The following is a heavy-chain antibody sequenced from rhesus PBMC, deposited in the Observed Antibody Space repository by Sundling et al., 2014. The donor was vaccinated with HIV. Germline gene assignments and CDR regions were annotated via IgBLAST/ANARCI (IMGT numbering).Heavy chain of an antibody. V-gene: IGHV2S1*01. CDR3: ARRRVLKYLDWSPTFDY. D-gene: IGHD3-3*01. CDR1: GFSLSTSDMG. Sequence: QVTLKESGPALVKPTQTLTLTCTFSGFSLSTSDMGMGWIRQPPGKALEWLASIYWDDEKHSSTSLKSRLTISKDTSKNQVVLTMTNMDPVDTATYYCARRRVLKYLDWSPTFDYWGQGVLVTVSS. J-gene: IGHJ4*01. CDR2: IYWDDEK.